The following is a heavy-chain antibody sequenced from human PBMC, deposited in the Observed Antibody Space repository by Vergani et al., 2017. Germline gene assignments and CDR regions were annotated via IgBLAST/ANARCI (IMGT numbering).Heavy chain of an antibody. CDR2: IYYSGST. V-gene: IGHV4-39*07. CDR3: APYYGISGYPFGGYEDAFDI. Sequence: QLQLQESGPGLVKPSEPLSLTCTVSGGSISSSSYYWGWIRPPPGKGLEWIGSIYYSGSTYYNPSLKSRVTISVDTSKNQVCLKLSSVTAADTAVYYCAPYYGISGYPFGGYEDAFDIWGQGTMVTVSS. J-gene: IGHJ3*02. CDR1: GGSISSSSYY. D-gene: IGHD3-22*01.